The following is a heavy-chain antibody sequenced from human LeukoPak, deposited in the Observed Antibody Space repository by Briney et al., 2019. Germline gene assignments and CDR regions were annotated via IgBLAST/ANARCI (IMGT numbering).Heavy chain of an antibody. Sequence: GGSLRLSCAASGFNFNTYTMNWVRQAPGKGLEWVSSISSDSPYIYYADAVHGRFTVSRDNAKYSLYLQMNSLRAEDTAVYYCVRGSYGAYDYWGQGSLVTVSS. D-gene: IGHD4-17*01. CDR2: ISSDSPYI. V-gene: IGHV3-21*01. J-gene: IGHJ4*02. CDR1: GFNFNTYT. CDR3: VRGSYGAYDY.